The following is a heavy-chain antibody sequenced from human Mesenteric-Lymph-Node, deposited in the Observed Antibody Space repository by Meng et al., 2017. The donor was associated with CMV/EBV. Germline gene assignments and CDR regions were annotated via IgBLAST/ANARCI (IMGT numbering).Heavy chain of an antibody. CDR2: ISSSSSYI. CDR1: GFTFSSYS. J-gene: IGHJ5*02. Sequence: EVXLVESGGXLVKPGGSLRLSCVASGFTFSSYSMNWVRQAPGKGLEWVSSISSSSSYIYYADSVKGRFTISRDNAKNSLYLQMNSLRAEDTAVYYCARVSLAAAGTFWFDPWGQGTLATVSS. D-gene: IGHD6-13*01. CDR3: ARVSLAAAGTFWFDP. V-gene: IGHV3-21*01.